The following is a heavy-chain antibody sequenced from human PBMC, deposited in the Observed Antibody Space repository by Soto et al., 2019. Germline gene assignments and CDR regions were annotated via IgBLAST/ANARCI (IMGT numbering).Heavy chain of an antibody. Sequence: PGGSLRLSCAASEFILSKYTMGWVRQAPGKGLEWVAESYSSGGTEYADSVKGRFTISRDNSKNMLFLQMNSLRVEDTALYYCARDREPDGIWTFDSWGQGTLVTVSS. CDR3: ARDREPDGIWTFDS. D-gene: IGHD3-9*01. CDR1: EFILSKYT. V-gene: IGHV3-23*01. J-gene: IGHJ4*02. CDR2: SYSSGGT.